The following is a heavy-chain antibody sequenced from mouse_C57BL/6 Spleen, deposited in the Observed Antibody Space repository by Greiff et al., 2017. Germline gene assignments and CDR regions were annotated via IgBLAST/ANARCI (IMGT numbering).Heavy chain of an antibody. CDR3: ARGEPHYFDY. Sequence: EVQLQQSGPELVKPGASVKISCKASGYTFTDYYMNWVKQSHGKSLEWIGDINPNNVGTSYNQKFKGKATLTVDKSSSTAYMELRSLTSEDSAVYYCARGEPHYFDYWGQGTTLTVSS. V-gene: IGHV1-26*01. CDR1: GYTFTDYY. J-gene: IGHJ2*01. CDR2: INPNNVGT.